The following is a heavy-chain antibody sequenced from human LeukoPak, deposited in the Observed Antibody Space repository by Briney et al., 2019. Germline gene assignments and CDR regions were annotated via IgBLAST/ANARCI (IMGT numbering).Heavy chain of an antibody. CDR2: IRYDGSNK. V-gene: IGHV3-30*02. D-gene: IGHD1-7*01. CDR1: GFTFSSYG. J-gene: IGHJ4*02. Sequence: GGSLRLSCAASGFTFSSYGMHWVRQAPGKGLEWVAFIRYDGSNKYYADSVKGRFTISRDNSKNTLYLQMNSLRAEDTAVYYCAKGYNWNYPFDYWGQETLVTVSS. CDR3: AKGYNWNYPFDY.